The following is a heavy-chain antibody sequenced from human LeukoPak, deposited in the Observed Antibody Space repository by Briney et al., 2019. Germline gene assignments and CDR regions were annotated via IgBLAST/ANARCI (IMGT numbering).Heavy chain of an antibody. CDR2: IIPILGIA. J-gene: IGHJ6*02. D-gene: IGHD2-2*02. CDR3: ARDGAQGYCSSTSCYTLPPGPSYGMDV. Sequence: GASVKVSCKASGYTFTSYGISWVRQAPGQGLEWMGRIIPILGIANYAQKFQGRVTITADKSTSTAYMELSSLRSEDTAVYYCARDGAQGYCSSTSCYTLPPGPSYGMDVWGQATTVTVSS. V-gene: IGHV1-69*04. CDR1: GYTFTSYG.